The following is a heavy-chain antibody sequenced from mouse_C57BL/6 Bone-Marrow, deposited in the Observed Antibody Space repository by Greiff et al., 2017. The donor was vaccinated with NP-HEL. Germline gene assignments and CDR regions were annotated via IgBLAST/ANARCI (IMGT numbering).Heavy chain of an antibody. D-gene: IGHD2-2*01. CDR1: GFTFSSYA. V-gene: IGHV5-9-1*02. J-gene: IGHJ1*03. CDR2: ISSGGDYI. CDR3: TRDIWLHWYFDV. Sequence: EVKVVESGEGLVKPGGSLKLSCAASGFTFSSYAMSWVRQTPEKRLEWVAYISSGGDYIYYADTVKGRFTISRDNARNTLYLQMSSLKSEDTAMYYCTRDIWLHWYFDVWGTGTTVTVSS.